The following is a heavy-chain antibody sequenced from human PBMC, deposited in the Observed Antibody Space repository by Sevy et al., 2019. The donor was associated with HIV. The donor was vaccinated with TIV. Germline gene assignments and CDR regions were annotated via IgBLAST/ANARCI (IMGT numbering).Heavy chain of an antibody. V-gene: IGHV3-30*03. Sequence: GGSLRLSCAASEFTFNNYGMHWVRQAPGKGLEWVALTSNDGSNEYYADSVKGRFTISRDNFKNTLYLQMNSLRAEDMALYQCGRPRAYYKNYYYGMDVWDQGTTVTVSS. CDR2: TSNDGSNE. CDR1: EFTFNNYG. D-gene: IGHD3-10*01. CDR3: GRPRAYYKNYYYGMDV. J-gene: IGHJ6*02.